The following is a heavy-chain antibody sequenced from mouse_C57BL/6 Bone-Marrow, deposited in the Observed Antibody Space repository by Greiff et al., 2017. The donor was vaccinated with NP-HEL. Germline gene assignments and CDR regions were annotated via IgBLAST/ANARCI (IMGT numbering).Heavy chain of an antibody. Sequence: QVQLQQSDAELVKPGASVKISCKVSGYTFTDHTIHWMKQRPEQGLEWIGYIYPRDGSTKYNEKFKGKATLTADKSSSTAYMQLNSLTSEDSAVYFCARWRYYGSSYDYFDYWGKGTTLTVSS. J-gene: IGHJ2*01. D-gene: IGHD1-1*01. V-gene: IGHV1-78*01. CDR2: IYPRDGST. CDR1: GYTFTDHT. CDR3: ARWRYYGSSYDYFDY.